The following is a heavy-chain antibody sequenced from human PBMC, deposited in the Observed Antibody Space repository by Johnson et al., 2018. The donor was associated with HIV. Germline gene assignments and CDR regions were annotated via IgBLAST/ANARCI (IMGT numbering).Heavy chain of an antibody. D-gene: IGHD3-16*01. CDR3: TTERLQKVLRAFDI. Sequence: QMQLVESGGGLVQPGGSLRLSCAASGFTFSSYGMHWVRQAPGKGLEWVALISYDGSNKYYADSVKGRFTISRDNSKNMLYLQMNRLKTEDTAVYYCTTERLQKVLRAFDIWGQGTMVTVSS. J-gene: IGHJ3*02. V-gene: IGHV3-30*03. CDR2: ISYDGSNK. CDR1: GFTFSSYG.